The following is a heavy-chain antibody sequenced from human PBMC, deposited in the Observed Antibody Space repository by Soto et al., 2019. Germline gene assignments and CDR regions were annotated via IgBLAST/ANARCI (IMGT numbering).Heavy chain of an antibody. CDR3: ARWTEPYGMDV. Sequence: QVQLQESGPGLVKPSETLSLTCTVSGGSISSYYWSWIRPPPGKGLEWIGYIYYSGSTNYNRSLKSRVTISVDTSKNQFALKLSSVTAADTAVYYCARWTEPYGMDVWGQGTTVTVSS. CDR2: IYYSGST. J-gene: IGHJ6*02. CDR1: GGSISSYY. V-gene: IGHV4-59*01.